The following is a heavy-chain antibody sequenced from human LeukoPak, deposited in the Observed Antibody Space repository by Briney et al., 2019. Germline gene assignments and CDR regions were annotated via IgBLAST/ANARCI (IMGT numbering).Heavy chain of an antibody. Sequence: SETLSLTCAVSGYSIRGAYYWGWIRQPPGKGLEWIGSIYHSGSTYYNPSLKSRVTISVDTSKNQFSMKLSSVTAADTATYYYAGWSGELLSLFAYWGQGTLVTVYS. J-gene: IGHJ4*02. CDR1: GYSIRGAYY. CDR2: IYHSGST. V-gene: IGHV4-38-2*01. D-gene: IGHD3-10*01. CDR3: AGWSGELLSLFAY.